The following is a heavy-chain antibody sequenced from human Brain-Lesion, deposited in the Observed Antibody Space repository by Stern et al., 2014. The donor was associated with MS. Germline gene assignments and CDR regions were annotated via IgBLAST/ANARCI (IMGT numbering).Heavy chain of an antibody. V-gene: IGHV3-48*02. CDR1: EFTVDSYS. Sequence: EVQLVESGGGLVQSGGSLRLFCSASEFTVDSYSMGWLRQVPGKGLEYVSHISRGGGTLQYADSVRGRFTISRDSARNSLFLQMNSLRDEDSGVYYCARGRSDKYYGLDVWGQGTTVTVS. CDR2: ISRGGGTL. CDR3: ARGRSDKYYGLDV. J-gene: IGHJ6*02.